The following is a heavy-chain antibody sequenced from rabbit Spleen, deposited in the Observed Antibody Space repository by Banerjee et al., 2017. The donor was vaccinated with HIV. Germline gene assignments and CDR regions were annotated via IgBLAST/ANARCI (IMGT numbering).Heavy chain of an antibody. CDR3: ARDDNSVSGVHFDL. Sequence: QEQLEESGGDLVKPEGSLTLTCTASGFSFSSSYYMCWVRQAPGKGLEWIACIRTNDGVTYYANWAKGRFTISKTSSTTVTLQMTSLTAADTATYFCARDDNSVSGVHFDLWGPGTLVTVS. CDR1: GFSFSSSYY. CDR2: IRTNDGVT. D-gene: IGHD4-1*01. J-gene: IGHJ4*01. V-gene: IGHV1S45*01.